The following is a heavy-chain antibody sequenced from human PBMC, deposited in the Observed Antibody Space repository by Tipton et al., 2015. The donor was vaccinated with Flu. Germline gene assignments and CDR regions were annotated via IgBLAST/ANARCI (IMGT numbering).Heavy chain of an antibody. CDR2: IYPSGTT. D-gene: IGHD3-10*02. Sequence: TLSLTCTVSGGSISSYYWSWIRQPPGKGLEWIGSIYPSGTTYYNPSLKSRVTISVDTSKSQFSLMLRSVTAADTAVYYCARLSYYDVDLKNFYFDYWGQGALVTVSS. J-gene: IGHJ4*02. V-gene: IGHV4-59*05. CDR1: GGSISSYY. CDR3: ARLSYYDVDLKNFYFDY.